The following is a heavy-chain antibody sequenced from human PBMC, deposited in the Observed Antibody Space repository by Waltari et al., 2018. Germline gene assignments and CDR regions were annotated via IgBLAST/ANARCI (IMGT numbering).Heavy chain of an antibody. CDR3: SRAGSRQLWRLPDY. CDR2: IRTKASGETT. V-gene: IGHV3-49*03. CDR1: GFTFGDSA. Sequence: EVQLVESGGGLVQPGRSLRLSCTVSGFTFGDSALSWFRQAPGKGLEWVGFIRTKASGETTEYAASVKGRFTVSRDDSKNIAYLQMNSLKTEDTAVYYCSRAGSRQLWRLPDYWGQGALVTVSS. J-gene: IGHJ4*02. D-gene: IGHD5-18*01.